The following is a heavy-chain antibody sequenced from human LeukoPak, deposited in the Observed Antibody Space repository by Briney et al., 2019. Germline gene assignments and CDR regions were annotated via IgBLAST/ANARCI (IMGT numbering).Heavy chain of an antibody. CDR3: ARDRCSGGNCPIDY. CDR2: IGSSGGAI. CDR1: GFTFSDYY. Sequence: GGSLRLSCAASGFTFSDYYMGWIRQAPGKGLEWVSHIGSSGGAIYYADSVKGRFTISRDNARNTLFLQMNSLRAEDTAVYYCARDRCSGGNCPIDYWGQGTLVIVSS. J-gene: IGHJ4*02. V-gene: IGHV3-11*04. D-gene: IGHD2-15*01.